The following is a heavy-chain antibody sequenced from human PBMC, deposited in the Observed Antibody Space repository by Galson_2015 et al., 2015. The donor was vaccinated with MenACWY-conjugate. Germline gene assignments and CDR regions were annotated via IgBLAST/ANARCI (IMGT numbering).Heavy chain of an antibody. CDR1: GYTFTSYR. CDR3: ARDFLSGYDYRGDY. CDR2: ISPYSGNT. D-gene: IGHD5-12*01. Sequence: SVKVSCKASGYTFTSYRINWVRQAPGQGLKWMGWISPYSGNTNYAQKFQGRLTMSAEQPTSTGYMELRSLTSDDTAVYYCARDFLSGYDYRGDYWGQGTLVTVSS. V-gene: IGHV1-18*04. J-gene: IGHJ4*02.